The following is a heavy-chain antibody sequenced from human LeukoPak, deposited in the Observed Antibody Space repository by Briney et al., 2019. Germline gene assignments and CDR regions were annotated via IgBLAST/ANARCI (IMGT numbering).Heavy chain of an antibody. CDR2: ISSSGSPT. V-gene: IGHV3-48*03. J-gene: IGHJ4*02. CDR3: VRDCYGSGSYYSHQTDY. D-gene: IGHD3-10*01. Sequence: PGGSLRLSCAASGFTFSSYEMNWVRQAPGKGLEWVSYISSSGSPTYYADSVRGRFTISRDNAKNSLYLQMNSLRAEDTAVYYCVRDCYGSGSYYSHQTDYWGQGTLVTVSS. CDR1: GFTFSSYE.